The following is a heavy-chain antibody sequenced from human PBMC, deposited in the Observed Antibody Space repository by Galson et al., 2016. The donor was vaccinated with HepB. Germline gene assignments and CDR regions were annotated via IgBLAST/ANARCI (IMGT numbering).Heavy chain of an antibody. CDR1: GGSISSYY. J-gene: IGHJ4*02. CDR3: AKLLFDSESNAYYPSVAFYDY. CDR2: FYYSGNT. D-gene: IGHD3-22*01. V-gene: IGHV4-59*01. Sequence: SETLSLTCTVSGGSISSYYWSWIRQPPGKGLEWIGYFYYSGNTNYNPSLKSRVTISVDTSKNQLSLKLNSVTAADPAVYYCAKLLFDSESNAYYPSVAFYDYWGQGTLVTVSS.